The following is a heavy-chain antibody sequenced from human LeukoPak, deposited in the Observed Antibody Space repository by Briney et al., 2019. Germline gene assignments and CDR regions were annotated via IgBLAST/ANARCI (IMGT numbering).Heavy chain of an antibody. CDR3: AKTLRIYGSGSYYRY. CDR2: ISGSGGST. D-gene: IGHD3-10*01. Sequence: GGSLRLSCAASEFTFSSYAMSWVRQAPGKGLEWASAISGSGGSTYYADSVKGRFTISRDNSKNTLYLQMNSLRAEDTAVYYCAKTLRIYGSGSYYRYWGQGTLVTVSS. CDR1: EFTFSSYA. J-gene: IGHJ4*02. V-gene: IGHV3-23*01.